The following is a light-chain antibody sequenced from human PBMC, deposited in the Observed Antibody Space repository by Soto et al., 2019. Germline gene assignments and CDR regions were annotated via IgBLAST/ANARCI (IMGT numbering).Light chain of an antibody. CDR3: QQRSNWPLT. CDR1: QSVTSY. V-gene: IGKV3-11*01. Sequence: EIVLTQSPATLSLSPGERATLSCRASQSVTSYLAWYQQKPGQAPRLLIYDASNRATGIPARFSGSGSGTDFTLTISSLEPEDFALYYCQQRSNWPLTFGGGTKVDSK. J-gene: IGKJ4*01. CDR2: DAS.